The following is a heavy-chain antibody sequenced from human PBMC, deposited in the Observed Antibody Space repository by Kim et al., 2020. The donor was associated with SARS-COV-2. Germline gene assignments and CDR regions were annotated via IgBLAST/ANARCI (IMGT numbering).Heavy chain of an antibody. Sequence: GGSLRLSCAASGFTFNSYWMHWVRQAPGKGLVWVSRINSDGSSTSYADSVKGRFTISRDNAKNTLYLQMNSLRADDTAVYYCARRAYSSGWWYFDYWGQGTRVTVSS. CDR1: GFTFNSYW. J-gene: IGHJ4*02. CDR2: INSDGSST. V-gene: IGHV3-74*01. D-gene: IGHD6-19*01. CDR3: ARRAYSSGWWYFDY.